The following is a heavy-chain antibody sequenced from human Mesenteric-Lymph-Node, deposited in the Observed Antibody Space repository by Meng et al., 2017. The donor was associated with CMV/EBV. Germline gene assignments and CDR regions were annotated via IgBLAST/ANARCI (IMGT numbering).Heavy chain of an antibody. V-gene: IGHV1-69*05. Sequence: GGTFSSYAISWVRQAPGQGLEWMGGIIPIFGTANYAQKFQGRVTITTDESTSTAYMELSSLRSEDTAVYYCASSRLGKFDYWGQGTLVTVSS. CDR1: GGTFSSYA. CDR2: IIPIFGTA. CDR3: ASSRLGKFDY. D-gene: IGHD3-16*01. J-gene: IGHJ4*02.